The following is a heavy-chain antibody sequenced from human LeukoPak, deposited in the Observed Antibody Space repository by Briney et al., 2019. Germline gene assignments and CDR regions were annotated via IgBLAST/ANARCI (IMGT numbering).Heavy chain of an antibody. CDR3: AREEAIFGVVINPDYYYMDV. CDR2: IYTSGST. V-gene: IGHV4-61*02. J-gene: IGHJ6*03. D-gene: IGHD3-3*01. Sequence: SETLSHTCTVSGGSISSGSYYWSWIRQPAGKGLEWIGRIYTSGSTNYNPSLKSRVTISVDTSKNQFSLKLSSVTAADTAVYYCAREEAIFGVVINPDYYYMDVWGKGTTVTVSS. CDR1: GGSISSGSYY.